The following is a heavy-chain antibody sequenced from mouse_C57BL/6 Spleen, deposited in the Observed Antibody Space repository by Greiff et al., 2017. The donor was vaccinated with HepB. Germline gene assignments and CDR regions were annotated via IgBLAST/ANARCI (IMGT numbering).Heavy chain of an antibody. CDR1: GFTFSDYG. CDR3: ARPAGTHFDY. Sequence: EVKLMESGGGLVKPGGSLKLSCAASGFTFSDYGMHWVRQAPEKGLEWVAYISSGSSTIYYADTVKGRFTISRDNAKNTLFLQMTSLRSEDTAMYYCARPAGTHFDYWGQGTTLTVSS. J-gene: IGHJ2*01. CDR2: ISSGSSTI. D-gene: IGHD4-1*01. V-gene: IGHV5-17*01.